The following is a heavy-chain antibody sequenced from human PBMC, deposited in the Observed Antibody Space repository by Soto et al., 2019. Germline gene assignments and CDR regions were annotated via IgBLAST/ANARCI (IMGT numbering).Heavy chain of an antibody. J-gene: IGHJ2*01. CDR3: ARQALYCSSTSCYLWYLDX. CDR2: IYYSVST. Sequence: LSLTCTVYGGSISSSIYYWCWIRQPPGKGLEWIGSIYYSVSTYYNPSLKSRVNISVETSKNQFSLKLSSVTAADTAVYYCARQALYCSSTSCYLWYLDXWGRGTLVT. CDR1: GGSISSSIYY. D-gene: IGHD2-2*01. V-gene: IGHV4-39*01.